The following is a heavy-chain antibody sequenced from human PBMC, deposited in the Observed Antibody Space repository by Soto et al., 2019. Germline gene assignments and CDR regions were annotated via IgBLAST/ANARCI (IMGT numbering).Heavy chain of an antibody. J-gene: IGHJ6*02. D-gene: IGHD3-22*01. CDR1: GYTFTSYG. Sequence: ASVKVSCKASGYTFTSYGIHWVRQAPGQRLEWTGWINAGNGNTKYSEKFQGRVTITRDTSASTAYLELSSVRSEDTAAYYCQRHPNDSRAYYQHYYYRLDVWPQGTSVTVSS. CDR3: QRHPNDSRAYYQHYYYRLDV. V-gene: IGHV1-3*01. CDR2: INAGNGNT.